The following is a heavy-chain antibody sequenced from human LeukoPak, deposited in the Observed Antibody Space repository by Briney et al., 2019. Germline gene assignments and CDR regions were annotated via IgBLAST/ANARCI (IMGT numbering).Heavy chain of an antibody. V-gene: IGHV3-23*01. CDR3: AKVVGATTRAYFDY. Sequence: GGSLRLSCAASGFTFSSYAMSWVRQAPGKGLEWVSTISSSGGSTYYADCVRGRFTISRDNSKNTLYLQLNSLRAEDTAVYYCAKVVGATTRAYFDYWGQGTLVTVSS. CDR1: GFTFSSYA. J-gene: IGHJ4*02. CDR2: ISSSGGST. D-gene: IGHD1-26*01.